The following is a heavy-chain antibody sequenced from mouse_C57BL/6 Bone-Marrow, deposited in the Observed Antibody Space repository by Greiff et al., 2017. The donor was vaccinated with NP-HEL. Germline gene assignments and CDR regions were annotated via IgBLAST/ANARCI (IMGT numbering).Heavy chain of an antibody. J-gene: IGHJ1*03. CDR2: IWTGGGT. CDR1: GFSLTSYA. V-gene: IGHV2-9-1*01. Sequence: VQLQESGPGLVAPSQSLSITCTVSGFSLTSYAISWVRQPPGKGLEWLGVIWTGGGTNYNSALKSRLSISKDNSKSQVFLKMNSLQTDDTARYYCARNPSCYYGSSYWYFDVWGTGTTVTVSS. CDR3: ARNPSCYYGSSYWYFDV. D-gene: IGHD1-1*01.